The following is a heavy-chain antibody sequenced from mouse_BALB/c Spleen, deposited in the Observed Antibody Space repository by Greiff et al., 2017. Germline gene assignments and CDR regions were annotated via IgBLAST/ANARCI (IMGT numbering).Heavy chain of an antibody. CDR1: GYTFTSYV. J-gene: IGHJ4*01. D-gene: IGHD5-1-1*01. V-gene: IGHV1-14*01. Sequence: VQLKESGPELVKPGASVKMSCKASGYTFTSYVMHWVKQKPGQGLEWIGYINPYNDGTKYNEKFKGKATLTSDKSSSTAYMELSSLTSEDSAVYYCASIPLPLYYYAMDYWGQGTSVTVSS. CDR3: ASIPLPLYYYAMDY. CDR2: INPYNDGT.